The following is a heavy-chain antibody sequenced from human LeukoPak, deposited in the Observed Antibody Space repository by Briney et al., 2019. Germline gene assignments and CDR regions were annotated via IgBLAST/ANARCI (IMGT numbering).Heavy chain of an antibody. CDR3: AKALTTVTTQYFDY. CDR1: GFTFSSYA. V-gene: IGHV3-23*01. D-gene: IGHD4-17*01. Sequence: GGSLRLSCAASGFTFSSYAMSWVRQAPGKGLEWVLAISGSGCSTYYADSVKRRFTISRDNSKNTLYLQMNSLRAEDTAVYYCAKALTTVTTQYFDYWGQGTLVTVSS. CDR2: ISGSGCST. J-gene: IGHJ4*02.